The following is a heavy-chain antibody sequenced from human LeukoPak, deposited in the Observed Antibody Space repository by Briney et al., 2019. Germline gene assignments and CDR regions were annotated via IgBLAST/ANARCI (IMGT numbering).Heavy chain of an antibody. J-gene: IGHJ6*03. V-gene: IGHV4-31*03. Sequence: SQTLSLTCTVSGGSISSGGYYWSWIRQHPGKGLEWIGYIYYSGSTFYNPSLKSRVTISVDTSKNQFSLKLSSVTAADTAVYYCARVKIGNDYGGNSRSRYYYYYMDVWGKGTTVTVSS. D-gene: IGHD4-23*01. CDR3: ARVKIGNDYGGNSRSRYYYYYMDV. CDR2: IYYSGST. CDR1: GGSISSGGYY.